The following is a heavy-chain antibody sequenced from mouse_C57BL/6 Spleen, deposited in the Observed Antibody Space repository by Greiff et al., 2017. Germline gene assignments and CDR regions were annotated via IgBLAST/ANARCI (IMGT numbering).Heavy chain of an antibody. Sequence: VKLQESGAELVKPGASVKISCKASGYAFSSYWMNWVKQRPGKGLEWIGQIYPGDGDTNYNGKFKGKATLTADKSSSTAYMQLSSLTSEDSAVYFCAGFITTVDWYFDVWGTGTTVTVSS. CDR2: IYPGDGDT. J-gene: IGHJ1*03. V-gene: IGHV1-80*01. CDR1: GYAFSSYW. CDR3: AGFITTVDWYFDV. D-gene: IGHD1-1*01.